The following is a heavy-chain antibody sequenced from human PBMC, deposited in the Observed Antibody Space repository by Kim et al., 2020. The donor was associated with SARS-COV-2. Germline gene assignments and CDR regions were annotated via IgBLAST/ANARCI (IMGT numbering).Heavy chain of an antibody. J-gene: IGHJ4*02. D-gene: IGHD5-18*01. CDR3: AKDYDTVETAMHY. Sequence: YADSGKGRFTISRDNSKNTLYLQMNSLRAEDTAVYYCAKDYDTVETAMHYWGQGTLVTVAS. V-gene: IGHV3-23*01.